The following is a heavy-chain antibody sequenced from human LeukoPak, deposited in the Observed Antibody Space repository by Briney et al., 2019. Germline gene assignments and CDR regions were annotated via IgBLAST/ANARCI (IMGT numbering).Heavy chain of an antibody. D-gene: IGHD3-22*01. CDR1: GFTFSSYG. V-gene: IGHV3-30*18. CDR3: AKDRRTMIVVVPDY. J-gene: IGHJ4*02. Sequence: TGGSLRLSCAASGFTFSSYGMHWVRQAPGKGLEWVAVISYDGSNKYYADSVKGRFTISRDNSKNTLYLQMNSLRAEDTAVYYCAKDRRTMIVVVPDYWGQGTLVTVSS. CDR2: ISYDGSNK.